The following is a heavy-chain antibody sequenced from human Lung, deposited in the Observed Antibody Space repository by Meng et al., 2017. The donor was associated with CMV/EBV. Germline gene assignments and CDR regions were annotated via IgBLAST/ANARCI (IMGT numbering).Heavy chain of an antibody. V-gene: IGHV4-59*01. CDR1: GGSISSYY. CDR3: TRETGETFWSGSHDS. Sequence: SXTXSLXCTISGGSISSYYWSWIRQPPGKGLEWIGNIYYSGSANYNPSLKSPVTMSVDTSKNQFSLKLSSVTAADTAVYDCTRETGETFWSGSHDSWGQGXLVTVSS. CDR2: IYYSGSA. J-gene: IGHJ4*02. D-gene: IGHD3-3*01.